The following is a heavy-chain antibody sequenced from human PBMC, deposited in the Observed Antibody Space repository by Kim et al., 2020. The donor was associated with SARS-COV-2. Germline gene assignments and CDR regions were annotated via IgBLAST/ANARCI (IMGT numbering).Heavy chain of an antibody. D-gene: IGHD3-22*01. V-gene: IGHV3-74*01. J-gene: IGHJ4*02. CDR3: VRSDYYDGSGYFYGY. Sequence: ADSVEGRFTISRDNAKNTLYLQMNSLRGEDTAVYYCVRSDYYDGSGYFYGYWGQGTLVTVSS.